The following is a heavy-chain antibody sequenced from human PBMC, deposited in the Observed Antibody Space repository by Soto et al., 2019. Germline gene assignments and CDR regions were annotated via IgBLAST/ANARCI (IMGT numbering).Heavy chain of an antibody. J-gene: IGHJ4*02. CDR2: IYYSGST. V-gene: IGHV4-30-4*01. D-gene: IGHD6-6*01. CDR1: GGSISSGDYY. CDR3: ASQSIAARPSVDYVDY. Sequence: PSETLSLTCTVSGGSISSGDYYWSWIRQPPGKGLEWIGYIYYSGSTYYNPSLKSRVTISVDTSKNQFSLTLSPVTAADTAVYYCASQSIAARPSVDYVDYWGQGTLVTVSS.